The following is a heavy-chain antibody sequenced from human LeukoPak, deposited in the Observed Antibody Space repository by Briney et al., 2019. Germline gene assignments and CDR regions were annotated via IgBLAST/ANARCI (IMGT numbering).Heavy chain of an antibody. V-gene: IGHV4-39*01. Sequence: SETLSLTCTVSGGSISSSRYYWGRIRQSPGKGLEWIGTNYSGSTYYNPSLKSRVTMSVDTSKNQFSLELTSVTPADTALYYCARQEGGIQQWSYYFDFWGQGTLVTVSS. D-gene: IGHD5-18*01. J-gene: IGHJ4*02. CDR2: NYSGST. CDR3: ARQEGGIQQWSYYFDF. CDR1: GGSISSSRYY.